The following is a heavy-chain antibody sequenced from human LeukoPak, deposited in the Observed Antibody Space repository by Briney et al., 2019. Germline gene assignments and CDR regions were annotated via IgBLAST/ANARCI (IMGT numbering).Heavy chain of an antibody. V-gene: IGHV7-4-1*02. Sequence: GASVNVSCKASEYTFIAYYIHWVRQAPGQGLEWMGWINTNTGNPTYAQGFTGRFVFSLDTSVSTAYLQISSLKAEDTAVYYCARAQLRYFDWLLICPFDYWGQGTLVTVSS. CDR2: INTNTGNP. CDR3: ARAQLRYFDWLLICPFDY. J-gene: IGHJ4*02. D-gene: IGHD3-9*01. CDR1: EYTFIAYY.